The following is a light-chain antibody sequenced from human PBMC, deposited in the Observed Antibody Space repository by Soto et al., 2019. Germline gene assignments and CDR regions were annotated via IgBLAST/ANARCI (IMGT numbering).Light chain of an antibody. Sequence: DIQMTQSPSTLSASVGDTVTITCRASQSIDRWLAWYQRKPGRAPKLLIYDAYTLQSGVPSRFSGSGSGTEFTLTIHSLQPDDSATYYCQQSYITLYSFGQGTRLEIK. J-gene: IGKJ2*01. CDR2: DAY. V-gene: IGKV1-5*01. CDR1: QSIDRW. CDR3: QQSYITLYS.